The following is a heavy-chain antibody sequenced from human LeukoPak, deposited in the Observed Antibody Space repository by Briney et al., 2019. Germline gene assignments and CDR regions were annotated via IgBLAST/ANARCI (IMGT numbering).Heavy chain of an antibody. CDR2: IYYSGST. CDR1: GGSISSYY. CDR3: ARAAGYYYDSSGYYYYDY. D-gene: IGHD3-22*01. Sequence: SGTLSLTCTVSGGSISSYYWSWIRQPPGKGLEWIGYIYYSGSTNYNPSLKSRVTISVDTSKNQFSLKLSSVTAADTAVYYCARAAGYYYDSSGYYYYDYWGQGTLVTVSS. V-gene: IGHV4-59*01. J-gene: IGHJ4*02.